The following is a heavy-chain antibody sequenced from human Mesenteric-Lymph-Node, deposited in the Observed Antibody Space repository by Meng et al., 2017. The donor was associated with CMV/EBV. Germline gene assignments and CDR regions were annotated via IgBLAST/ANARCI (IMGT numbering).Heavy chain of an antibody. J-gene: IGHJ4*02. CDR2: IRRKTDGGTT. V-gene: IGHV3-15*01. D-gene: IGHD6-13*01. CDR3: TTGGNGYTY. CDR1: GFTFSDAW. Sequence: CTASGFTFSDAWMTWVRQAPGEGLEWVGRIRRKTDGGTTGDTAPVQGRFTISRDDSRNTLYLQMNSLKTEDTAVYYCTTGGNGYTYWGPGTLVTVSS.